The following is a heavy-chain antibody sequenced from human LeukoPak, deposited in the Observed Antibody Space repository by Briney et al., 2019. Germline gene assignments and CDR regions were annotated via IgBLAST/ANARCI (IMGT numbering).Heavy chain of an antibody. CDR3: AREYSTSWKSFDY. D-gene: IGHD6-6*01. CDR2: ISSGSSYI. Sequence: GGSLRLSCAASGCTFSSYSMNWVRQAPGKGLEWVSSISSGSSYIYHADSVKGRFTISRDNAKNSLSLQMNSLRAEDTAVYYCAREYSTSWKSFDYWGQGTLVTVSS. V-gene: IGHV3-21*01. J-gene: IGHJ4*02. CDR1: GCTFSSYS.